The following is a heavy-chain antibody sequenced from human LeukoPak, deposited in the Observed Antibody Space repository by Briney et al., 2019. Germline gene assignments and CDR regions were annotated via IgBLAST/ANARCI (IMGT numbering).Heavy chain of an antibody. CDR2: INSDGSST. J-gene: IGHJ6*02. CDR1: GFTFSSYW. Sequence: PGGSLRLSCAASGFTFSSYWMHWVRQAPGKGLVWVSRINSDGSSTSYADSVKGRFTISRDNAKDSLYLQMNNLRAEDSAVYYCAREGKDLRLGYYNSAVDVWGQGTTVSVSS. V-gene: IGHV3-74*01. D-gene: IGHD2-15*01. CDR3: AREGKDLRLGYYNSAVDV.